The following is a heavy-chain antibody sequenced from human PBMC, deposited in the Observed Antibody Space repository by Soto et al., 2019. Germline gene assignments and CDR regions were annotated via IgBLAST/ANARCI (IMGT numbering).Heavy chain of an antibody. J-gene: IGHJ6*02. V-gene: IGHV3-7*04. CDR1: GFTFSSYW. CDR2: IKQDGSEK. Sequence: EVQLVESGGGLVQPGGSLRLSCAASGFTFSSYWMSWVRQAPGKGLEWVANIKQDGSEKYYVDSVKGRFTISRDNAKNSLYLQMNRLRAEDTAVYYCAKDTAKSYYGMDVWGQGTTVTVSS. D-gene: IGHD2-21*02. CDR3: AKDTAKSYYGMDV.